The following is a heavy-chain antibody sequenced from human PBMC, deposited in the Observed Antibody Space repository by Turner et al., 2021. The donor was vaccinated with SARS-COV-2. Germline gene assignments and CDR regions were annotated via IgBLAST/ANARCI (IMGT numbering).Heavy chain of an antibody. V-gene: IGHV4-39*01. CDR2: ISYTGRT. J-gene: IGHJ4*02. CDR3: ARQGGVDY. Sequence: QLQLQESGPGLVKPSETLSLTCAVSGGSISTTNHYWGWIRQPPGKGLEWIGSISYTGRTFYTPYLKSRVTLSMDTSKNHFSLKVTSVTAADTAVYYCARQGGVDYWGQGTLVTVSS. CDR1: GGSISTTNHY.